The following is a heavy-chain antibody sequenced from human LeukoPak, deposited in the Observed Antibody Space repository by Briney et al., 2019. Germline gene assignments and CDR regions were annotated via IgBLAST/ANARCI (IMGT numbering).Heavy chain of an antibody. CDR1: DYTFVNYG. J-gene: IGHJ4*02. CDR2: ISGYNGNT. Sequence: ASVKVSCKASDYTFVNYGISWVRQAPGQGLEWMGWISGYNGNTNYAQKLQGRVTMTTDTSTSTAYMELRSLRSDDTAVYYCARDLVVVIAAFLDYWGQGTLVTVSS. CDR3: ARDLVVVIAAFLDY. D-gene: IGHD2-15*01. V-gene: IGHV1-18*01.